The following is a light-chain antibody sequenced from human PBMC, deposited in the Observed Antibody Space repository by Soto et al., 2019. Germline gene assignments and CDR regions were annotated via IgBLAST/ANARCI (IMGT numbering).Light chain of an antibody. J-gene: IGKJ4*01. V-gene: IGKV1-12*01. CDR1: QRISTW. CDR3: QQANSFPIT. CDR2: AAS. Sequence: DIQMTQSPSSVSASVGDRVTISCRASQRISTWLAWYQQRPGRDPKLLIYAASSLQSGVPSRFSGSGPGTDFTHTISSLQPEDFATYYCQQANSFPITFGGGTKVEI.